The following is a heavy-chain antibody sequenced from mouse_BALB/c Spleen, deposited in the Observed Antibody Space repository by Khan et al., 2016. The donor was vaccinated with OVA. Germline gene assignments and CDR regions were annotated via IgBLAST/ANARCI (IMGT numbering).Heavy chain of an antibody. CDR3: AKGLWSYYYALDY. CDR1: GFSLSDYG. CDR2: IWGGGST. D-gene: IGHD1-1*02. Sequence: QVQLKQSGPGLVAPSQSLSITCTVSGFSLSDYGVRWIRQPPGKGLEWLGVIWGGGSTYYNSALKSRLSISKDNSKSQVFLKMNSLQTDDTAIYYCAKGLWSYYYALDYWGQGTSVTVSS. V-gene: IGHV2-6-5*01. J-gene: IGHJ4*01.